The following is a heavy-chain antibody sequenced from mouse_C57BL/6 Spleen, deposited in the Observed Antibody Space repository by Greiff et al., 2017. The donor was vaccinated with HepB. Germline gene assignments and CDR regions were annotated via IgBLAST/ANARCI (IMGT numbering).Heavy chain of an antibody. CDR2: ISDGGSYT. V-gene: IGHV5-4*01. CDR1: GFTFSSYA. J-gene: IGHJ2*01. Sequence: EVQLVESGGGLVKPGGSLKLSCAASGFTFSSYAMSWVRQTPEKRLEWVATISDGGSYTYYPDNVKGRFTISRDNAKNNLYLQMSHLKSEDTAMYYCARENSPYFDYWGQGTTLTVSS. CDR3: ARENSPYFDY.